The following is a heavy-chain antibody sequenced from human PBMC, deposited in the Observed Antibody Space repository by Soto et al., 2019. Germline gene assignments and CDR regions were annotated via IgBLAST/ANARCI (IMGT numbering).Heavy chain of an antibody. J-gene: IGHJ6*02. Sequence: SEPLSVTCAVSGGSISSLNWWSRVRQPPGKGLEWIGEIYHSGSTNYNPSLKSRVTISVDKSKNQFSLKLSSVTAADTAVYYCARYCGGDCYVYYYGMDVWGQGTTVTVSS. D-gene: IGHD2-21*02. CDR1: GGSISSLNW. V-gene: IGHV4-4*02. CDR2: IYHSGST. CDR3: ARYCGGDCYVYYYGMDV.